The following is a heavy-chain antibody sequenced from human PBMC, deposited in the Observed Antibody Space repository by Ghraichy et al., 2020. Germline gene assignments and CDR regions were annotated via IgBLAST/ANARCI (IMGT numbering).Heavy chain of an antibody. J-gene: IGHJ6*02. D-gene: IGHD3-10*01. V-gene: IGHV3-23*01. CDR3: AKDPVLRYFYYGMDV. CDR2: ISPNAGDT. Sequence: GVLRLSCAASGFPFSSFAMTWVRQAPGKGLEWVSSISPNAGDTYYADSVKGRFTISRDNSKDTLYLQMNSLRAEDTAVYYCAKDPVLRYFYYGMDVWGQGTTVTVSS. CDR1: GFPFSSFA.